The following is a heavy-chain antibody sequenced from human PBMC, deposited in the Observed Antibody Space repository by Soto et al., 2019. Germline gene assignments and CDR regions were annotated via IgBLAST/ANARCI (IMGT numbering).Heavy chain of an antibody. CDR2: INHSGST. V-gene: IGHV4-34*01. CDR3: AGCGVRNDGYYFDY. CDR1: GGSFSGYY. J-gene: IGHJ4*02. Sequence: SETLSLTCAVYGGSFSGYYWSWIRQPPGKGLEWIGEINHSGSTNYNPSLKSRVTISVDTSKNQFSLKLSSVTAADTAVYYCAGCGVRNDGYYFDYWGQGTLVTVSS. D-gene: IGHD1-1*01.